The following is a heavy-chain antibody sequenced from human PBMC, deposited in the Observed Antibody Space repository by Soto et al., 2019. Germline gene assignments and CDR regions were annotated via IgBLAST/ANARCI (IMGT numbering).Heavy chain of an antibody. Sequence: GGALKLSCAASGFAFSNYEMNWVRQAPGKGLEWVSYISLSGSTIYYADSVKGRFTISRDDAKNSLYLQMDSLRADDTAVYYCARESFSASPNFFDYWGQGTLVTVSS. J-gene: IGHJ4*02. CDR3: ARESFSASPNFFDY. V-gene: IGHV3-48*03. CDR2: ISLSGSTI. CDR1: GFAFSNYE. D-gene: IGHD3-3*02.